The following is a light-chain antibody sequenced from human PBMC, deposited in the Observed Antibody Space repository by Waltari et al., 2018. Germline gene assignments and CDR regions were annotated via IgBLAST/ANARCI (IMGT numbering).Light chain of an antibody. J-gene: IGKJ1*01. CDR2: GAS. CDR1: QRVSRS. CDR3: QHYVRLPVT. V-gene: IGKV3-20*01. Sequence: IVLPLSPRPLPLFPGERATLSCRASQRVSRSLAWYQQKPGQAPRLLIYGASSRATGVPDRFSGSGSGTDFSLTISRLEPEDFAVYYCQHYVRLPVTFGQGTKVEIK.